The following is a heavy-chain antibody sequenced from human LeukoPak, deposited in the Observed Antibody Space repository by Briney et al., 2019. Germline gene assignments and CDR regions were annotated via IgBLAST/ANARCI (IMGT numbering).Heavy chain of an antibody. CDR2: IYYSGST. V-gene: IGHV4-30-4*07. D-gene: IGHD1-26*01. CDR3: ARGEAGTTTDFDY. J-gene: IGHJ4*02. Sequence: SETLSLTCAVSGGSISSGGYSWSWIRQPPGKGLEWIGYIYYSGSTYYNPSLKSRVTISVDTSKNQFSLKLSSVTAADTAVYYCARGEAGTTTDFDYWGQGTLVTVSS. CDR1: GGSISSGGYS.